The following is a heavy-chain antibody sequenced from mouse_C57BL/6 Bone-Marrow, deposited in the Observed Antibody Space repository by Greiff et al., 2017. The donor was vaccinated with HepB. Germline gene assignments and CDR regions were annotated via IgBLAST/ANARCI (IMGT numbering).Heavy chain of an antibody. CDR1: GYTFPSYG. CDR2: IYPRSGNT. Sequence: QVQLQQSGAELARPGASVKLSCKASGYTFPSYGLSWVKQRTGQGLEWIGEIYPRSGNTYYNEKFKGKATLTADKSSSTAYMELRSLTSEDSAVYFCAREGPYYYGSREGFAYWGQGTLVTVSA. J-gene: IGHJ3*01. CDR3: AREGPYYYGSREGFAY. V-gene: IGHV1-81*01. D-gene: IGHD1-1*01.